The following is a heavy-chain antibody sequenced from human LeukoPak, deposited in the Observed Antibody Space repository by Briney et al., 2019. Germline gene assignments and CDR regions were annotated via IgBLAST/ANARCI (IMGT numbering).Heavy chain of an antibody. CDR2: IYYSGST. V-gene: IGHV4-59*01. J-gene: IGHJ4*02. Sequence: SETLSLTCTVSGGSISSYYWSRIRQPPGKGLEWIGYIYYSGSTNYNPSLKSRVTISVDTSKNQFSLKLSSVTAADTAVYYCATGSPLDYWGQGTLVTVSS. CDR1: GGSISSYY. D-gene: IGHD3-10*01. CDR3: ATGSPLDY.